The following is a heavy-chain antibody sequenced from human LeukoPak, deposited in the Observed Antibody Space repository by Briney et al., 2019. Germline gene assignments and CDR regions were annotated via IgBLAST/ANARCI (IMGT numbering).Heavy chain of an antibody. CDR3: ARETRGSYVPGLDS. J-gene: IGHJ4*02. D-gene: IGHD1-26*01. CDR2: IKLDGSEK. CDR1: GFSLSNYW. V-gene: IGHV3-7*01. Sequence: GGSLRLSCAASGFSLSNYWISWVRQAPGKGLEWVANIKLDGSEKYYMNSVKGRFTISRDNAKNPLNLQMNSLRAEDTAVYYCARETRGSYVPGLDSWGQGTLVTVSS.